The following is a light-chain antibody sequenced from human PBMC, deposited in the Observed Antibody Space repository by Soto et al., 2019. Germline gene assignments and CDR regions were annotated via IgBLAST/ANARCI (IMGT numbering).Light chain of an antibody. J-gene: IGLJ2*01. CDR1: SSDVGGYNH. V-gene: IGLV2-11*01. Sequence: QSVLTQPPSVSGSPGQSVTISCTGTSSDVGGYNHVSWYQQHPGKAPKLMIYDVSKWPSGVPDRFSGSKSGNTASLTISGLQAEDEADYYCCSYAGSYSVVFGGGTQLTVL. CDR3: CSYAGSYSVV. CDR2: DVS.